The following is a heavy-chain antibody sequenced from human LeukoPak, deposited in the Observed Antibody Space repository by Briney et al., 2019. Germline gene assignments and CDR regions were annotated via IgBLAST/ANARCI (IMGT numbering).Heavy chain of an antibody. V-gene: IGHV3-30*18. Sequence: GRSLRLSCAASGFTFSSYGMHWVRQAPGKGLEWVAFISYDGSNKYYADSVKGRFTISRDNSKNTLYLQMNSLRGEDTAVYYCVKGEEETGYGMDVWGQGTTVTVSS. CDR3: VKGEEETGYGMDV. CDR2: ISYDGSNK. D-gene: IGHD1-1*01. CDR1: GFTFSSYG. J-gene: IGHJ6*02.